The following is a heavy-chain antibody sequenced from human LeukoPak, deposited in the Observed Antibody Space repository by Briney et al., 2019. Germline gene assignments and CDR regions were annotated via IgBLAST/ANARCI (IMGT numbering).Heavy chain of an antibody. CDR3: ARLQGVCGELFFDY. CDR1: GYSFTSYW. Sequence: GASLQISGKGSGYSFTSYWTGWVRQMRGKGLEWMGIIYPGDSDTRYSPSFQGQVTSSADKSISTAYLQLSSLKDSDTAMYYCARLQGVCGELFFDYWGQGTLVTVSS. D-gene: IGHD3-10*01. CDR2: IYPGDSDT. V-gene: IGHV5-51*01. J-gene: IGHJ4*02.